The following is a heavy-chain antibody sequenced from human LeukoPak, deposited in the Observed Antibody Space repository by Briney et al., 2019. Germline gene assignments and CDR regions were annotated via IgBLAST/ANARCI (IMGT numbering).Heavy chain of an antibody. D-gene: IGHD1-26*01. Sequence: GGSLRLSCAGSGFTFSDYWMHWVRQAPGKGLVWVSRIERDGSTTYYADSVKGRFTISRDTAKNTLYLQMNSLRAEDTAVYYCAREHRNVGATVDNWGQGTLVTVPS. J-gene: IGHJ4*02. CDR3: AREHRNVGATVDN. CDR2: IERDGSTT. CDR1: GFTFSDYW. V-gene: IGHV3-74*01.